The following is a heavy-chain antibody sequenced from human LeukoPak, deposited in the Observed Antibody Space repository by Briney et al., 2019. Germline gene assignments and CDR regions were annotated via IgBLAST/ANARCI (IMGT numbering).Heavy chain of an antibody. CDR1: AFTCSSYS. CDR3: ARGISYYDSSDY. D-gene: IGHD3-22*01. J-gene: IGHJ4*02. V-gene: IGHV3-48*01. CDR2: INRSSSNR. Sequence: GGYLRLSCAASAFTCSSYSMEWVRQAPGNGQEWGSYINRSSSNRSYAGPVKGRFTIARDNAKNTLYLQMNSLRAEETAVYYCARGISYYDSSDYWGQGTLVTVSS.